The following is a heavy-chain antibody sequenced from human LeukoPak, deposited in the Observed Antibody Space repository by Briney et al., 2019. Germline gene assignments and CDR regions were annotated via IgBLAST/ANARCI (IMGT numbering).Heavy chain of an antibody. CDR3: VRDSRPGGAMGLYHNFDF. CDR1: GFKFSDFW. V-gene: IGHV3-7*01. CDR2: IKEDGSEE. Sequence: GGSLRLSCAASGFKFSDFWMTWVRQTPGKGLEWVANIKEDGSEEYHVDSVKGRFTISRDNTKSSLFLQMNSLRGDDTAVYYCVRDSRPGGAMGLYHNFDFWGRGTLVTVSS. J-gene: IGHJ4*02. D-gene: IGHD3-16*01.